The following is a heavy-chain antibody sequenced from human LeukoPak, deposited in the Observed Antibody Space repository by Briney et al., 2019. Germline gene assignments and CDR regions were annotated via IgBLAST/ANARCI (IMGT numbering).Heavy chain of an antibody. J-gene: IGHJ5*02. Sequence: ASVKVSCKASGYTFTGYYMHWVRQAPGQGLEWMGWINPNSGGTNYAQNFQGRVTMTRDTSISTAYMELSRLRSDDTAVYYCARDGYSGYDFPDWFDPWGQGTLVTVSS. CDR3: ARDGYSGYDFPDWFDP. CDR1: GYTFTGYY. D-gene: IGHD5-12*01. CDR2: INPNSGGT. V-gene: IGHV1-2*02.